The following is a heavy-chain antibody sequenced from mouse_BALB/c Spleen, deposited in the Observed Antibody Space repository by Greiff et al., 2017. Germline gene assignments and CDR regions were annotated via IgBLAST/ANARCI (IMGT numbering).Heavy chain of an antibody. V-gene: IGHV5-17*02. Sequence: EVKLQESGGGLVQPGGSRKLSCAASGFTFSSFGMHWVRQAPEKGLEWVAYISSGSSTIYYADTVKGRFTISRDNPKNTLFLQMTSLRSEDTAMYYCARSGGFDYWGQGTTLTVSS. D-gene: IGHD3-2*02. CDR3: ARSGGFDY. CDR2: ISSGSSTI. J-gene: IGHJ2*01. CDR1: GFTFSSFG.